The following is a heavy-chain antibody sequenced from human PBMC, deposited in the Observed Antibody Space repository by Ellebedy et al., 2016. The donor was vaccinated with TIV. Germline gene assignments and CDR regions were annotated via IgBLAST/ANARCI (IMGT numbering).Heavy chain of an antibody. J-gene: IGHJ4*02. Sequence: PGGSLRLSCAASGFSFSDYGMDWVRQAPGKGLEWVASIRSDGNRKFYADSVKGRFTVSRDSSENTLYLQMDSLRFDDTSVYFCTKERRGYNYGYDYWGQGALVTVSS. V-gene: IGHV3-30*02. D-gene: IGHD5-18*01. CDR1: GFSFSDYG. CDR2: IRSDGNRK. CDR3: TKERRGYNYGYDY.